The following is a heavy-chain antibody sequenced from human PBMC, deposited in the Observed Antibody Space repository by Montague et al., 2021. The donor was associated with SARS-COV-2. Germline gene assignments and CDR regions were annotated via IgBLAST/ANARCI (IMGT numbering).Heavy chain of an antibody. CDR2: MKPSRST. CDR3: ARGSGWYKYWYFDL. CDR1: GGSFSGYY. D-gene: IGHD6-19*01. V-gene: IGHV4-34*01. J-gene: IGHJ2*01. Sequence: SETLSLTCAVYGGSFSGYYWSWIRQPPGKGLEWIGEMKPSRSTNYNPSLKSRVTISIDTSKNQFSLKLSSVTAADTAVYYCARGSGWYKYWYFDLWGRGTLVTVSS.